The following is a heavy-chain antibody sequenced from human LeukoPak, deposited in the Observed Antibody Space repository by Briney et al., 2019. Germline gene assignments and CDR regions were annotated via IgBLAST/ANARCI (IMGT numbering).Heavy chain of an antibody. J-gene: IGHJ4*02. CDR3: AREWQGGIAAAGTRIEGDY. Sequence: GGSLRLSCAVSGFSVSGYWMTWVRQAPGKGLEWVANIKQDGSEKNYVDSVKGRFTTSRDNAENSLFLQMNSLRVEDTAVYYCAREWQGGIAAAGTRIEGDYWGQGTLVAVSS. V-gene: IGHV3-7*01. CDR1: GFSVSGYW. CDR2: IKQDGSEK. D-gene: IGHD6-13*01.